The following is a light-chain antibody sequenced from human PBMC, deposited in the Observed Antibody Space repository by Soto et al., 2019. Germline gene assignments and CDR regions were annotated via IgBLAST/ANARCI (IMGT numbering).Light chain of an antibody. J-gene: IGLJ2*01. Sequence: SYELTQPPSVSVAPGQTARITCGGDNIGSKSVHWYQQKPGQAPVMVIYYESDRPSGIPERFSGSNSGNTATLTISRVEAGDEADYYCQVWDSSSDHVVFGGGTKVTVL. CDR3: QVWDSSSDHVV. V-gene: IGLV3-21*04. CDR1: NIGSKS. CDR2: YES.